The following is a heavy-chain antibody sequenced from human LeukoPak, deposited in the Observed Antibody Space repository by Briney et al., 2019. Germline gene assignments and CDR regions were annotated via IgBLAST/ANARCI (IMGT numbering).Heavy chain of an antibody. D-gene: IGHD2-2*01. V-gene: IGHV4-59*01. CDR2: IYYSGST. CDR1: GGSISSYY. CDR3: ARGVPRWAYFDY. J-gene: IGHJ4*02. Sequence: SATLSLTCTVSGGSISSYYWSWIRQHPGEGLEWIGYIYYSGSTNYNPSLKSRVTISVDTSKNQFSMKLSSVTAADTAVYYCARGVPRWAYFDYWGQGTLVTVSS.